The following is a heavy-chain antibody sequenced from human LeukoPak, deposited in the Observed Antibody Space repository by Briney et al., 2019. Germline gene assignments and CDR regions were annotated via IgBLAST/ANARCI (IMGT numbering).Heavy chain of an antibody. V-gene: IGHV4-59*01. D-gene: IGHD3-9*01. CDR1: GGSISSYY. CDR2: IYYSGST. J-gene: IGHJ4*02. Sequence: PSETLSLTCTVSGGSISSYYWSWIRQPPGKGLEWIGYIYYSGSTNYNPSLKSRVTISVDTSKNQFSLKLSSVTAADTAVYYCARDSSDILTGYYSAHYYWGQGTLVTVSS. CDR3: ARDSSDILTGYYSAHYY.